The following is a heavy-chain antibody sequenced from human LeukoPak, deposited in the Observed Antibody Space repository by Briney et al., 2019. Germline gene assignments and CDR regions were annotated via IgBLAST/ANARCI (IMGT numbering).Heavy chain of an antibody. J-gene: IGHJ4*02. D-gene: IGHD2-15*01. CDR1: GGSISSDNYY. V-gene: IGHV4-61*09. CDR3: ARDPKFYRSGGSCYSDATFDY. Sequence: SETLSLTCTVSGGSISSDNYYWTWIRQPAGKGLEWIGHIYTSGTTNYNPSLKSRVTILLDTSKNQFSLNLNSVTAADTAIYYCARDPKFYRSGGSCYSDATFDYWGQGTLVTVSS. CDR2: IYTSGTT.